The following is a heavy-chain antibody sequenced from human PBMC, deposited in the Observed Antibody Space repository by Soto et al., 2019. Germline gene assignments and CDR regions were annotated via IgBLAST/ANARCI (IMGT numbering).Heavy chain of an antibody. J-gene: IGHJ4*02. D-gene: IGHD6-13*01. CDR3: ARAGEAAAAIFDY. V-gene: IGHV4-30-2*01. Sequence: SETLSLTCAVSGGSISSGGYSWSWIRQPPGKGLEWIGYIYHSGSTYYNPSLKSRVTISVDRSKNQFSLKLSSVTAADTAVYYCARAGEAAAAIFDYWGQGTLVTVSS. CDR2: IYHSGST. CDR1: GGSISSGGYS.